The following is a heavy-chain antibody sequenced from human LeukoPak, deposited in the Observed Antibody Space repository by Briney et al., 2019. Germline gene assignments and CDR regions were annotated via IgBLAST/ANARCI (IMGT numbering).Heavy chain of an antibody. J-gene: IGHJ4*02. CDR3: AKVDLTKRWLKSGLDY. Sequence: PGGSLRLSCAASGFTFSSYAMSWVRQAPGKGLEWVSAISGSGGSTYYADSVKGRFTISRDNSKNTLYLQMNSLRAEDTAVYYCAKVDLTKRWLKSGLDYWGQGTLVTVSS. CDR2: ISGSGGST. D-gene: IGHD6-19*01. CDR1: GFTFSSYA. V-gene: IGHV3-23*01.